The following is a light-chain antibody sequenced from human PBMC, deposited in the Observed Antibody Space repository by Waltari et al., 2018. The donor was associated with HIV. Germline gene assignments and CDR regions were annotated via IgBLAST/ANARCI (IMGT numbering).Light chain of an antibody. V-gene: IGKV3-11*01. J-gene: IGKJ4*01. CDR2: DAS. Sequence: EIVLTQSPATLSLSPGERATLSCRASQSLSSYLAWYQQKPGQAPRLLIYDASNRATGIPARFSGSGSGTDFTLTISSLEPEDFAVYYCQQRSDWPPLTFGGGTNLEI. CDR3: QQRSDWPPLT. CDR1: QSLSSY.